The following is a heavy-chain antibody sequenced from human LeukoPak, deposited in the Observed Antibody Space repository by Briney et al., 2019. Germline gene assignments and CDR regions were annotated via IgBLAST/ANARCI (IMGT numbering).Heavy chain of an antibody. CDR2: ISGSGGST. J-gene: IGHJ4*02. D-gene: IGHD2-2*01. V-gene: IGHV3-23*01. Sequence: GGSLRLSCAASGFTFSSYAMSWVRQAPGKGLEWVSAISGSGGSTYYADSVKGRFTTSRDNSQNTLYLQMNSLRAEDTAVYYCARVYCTSTSCPPSGYWGQGTLVTVSS. CDR1: GFTFSSYA. CDR3: ARVYCTSTSCPPSGY.